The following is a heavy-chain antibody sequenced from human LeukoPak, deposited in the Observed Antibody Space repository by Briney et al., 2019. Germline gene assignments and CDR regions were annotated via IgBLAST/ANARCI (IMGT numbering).Heavy chain of an antibody. CDR1: GGSFSGYY. CDR2: INHSGST. V-gene: IGHV4-34*01. Sequence: KPSETLSLTCAVYGGSFSGYYWSWIRQPPGKGLEWIGEINHSGSTNYNPSLKRRVTISVDTSKNQFSLKLSSVTAADTAVYYCARAPETYCSSTSCYRGYNWFDPWGQGTLVTVSS. CDR3: ARAPETYCSSTSCYRGYNWFDP. J-gene: IGHJ5*02. D-gene: IGHD2-2*02.